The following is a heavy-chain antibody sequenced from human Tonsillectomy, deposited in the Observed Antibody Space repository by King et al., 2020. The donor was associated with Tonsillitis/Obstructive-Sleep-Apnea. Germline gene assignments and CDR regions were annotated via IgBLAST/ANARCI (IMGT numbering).Heavy chain of an antibody. CDR1: GGSFSGYY. V-gene: IGHV4-34*01. CDR3: ARGRVYYYDSSGYYYPHDAFDI. J-gene: IGHJ3*02. CDR2: INHSGST. D-gene: IGHD3-22*01. Sequence: VQLPQWGAGLLKPSETLSLTCAVYGGSFSGYYWSWIRQPPGKGLEWIGEINHSGSTNYNPSLKSRVTISVDTSKNQFSLKLSSVTAADTAVYYCARGRVYYYDSSGYYYPHDAFDIWGQGTMVTVSS.